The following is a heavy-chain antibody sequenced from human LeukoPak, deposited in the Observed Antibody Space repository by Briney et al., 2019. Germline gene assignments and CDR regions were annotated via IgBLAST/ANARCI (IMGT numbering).Heavy chain of an antibody. D-gene: IGHD5-12*01. Sequence: GRSLRLSCTASGFTFGDYAMSWFRQASGKGLEWVGRIRSKANNYATAYAASVKGRFTISRDDSKNTAYLQMNSLKTEDTAVYYCTSLRSDWAGSSFDYWGQGTLVTVSS. V-gene: IGHV3-73*01. J-gene: IGHJ4*02. CDR3: TSLRSDWAGSSFDY. CDR1: GFTFGDYA. CDR2: IRSKANNYAT.